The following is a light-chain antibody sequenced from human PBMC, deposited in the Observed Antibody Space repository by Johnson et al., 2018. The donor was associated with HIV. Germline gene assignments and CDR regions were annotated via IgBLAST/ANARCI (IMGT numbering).Light chain of an antibody. V-gene: IGLV1-51*01. CDR1: SSNIGNNY. CDR2: DNN. J-gene: IGLJ1*01. Sequence: HSVLTQPPSVSAAPGQKVTISCSGSSSNIGNNYVSWYQQLPGTVPKLLIYDNNKRPSGIPDRFSGSKSGTSATLGITGLQTGDEADYYCGTWDSSLSAPGYVFGNRTKVTVL. CDR3: GTWDSSLSAPGYV.